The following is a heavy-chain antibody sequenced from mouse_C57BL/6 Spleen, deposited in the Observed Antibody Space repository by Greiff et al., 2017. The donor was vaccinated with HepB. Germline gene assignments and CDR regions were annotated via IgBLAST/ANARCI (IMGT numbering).Heavy chain of an antibody. V-gene: IGHV1-82*01. D-gene: IGHD1-1*01. CDR3: ARYGSSWYFDV. CDR1: GYAFSSSW. Sequence: QVHVKQSGPELVKPGASVKISCKASGYAFSSSWMNWVKQRPGKGLEWIGRIYPGDGDTNYNGKFKGKATLTADKSSSTAYMQLSSLTSEDSAVYFCARYGSSWYFDVWGTGTTVTVSS. CDR2: IYPGDGDT. J-gene: IGHJ1*03.